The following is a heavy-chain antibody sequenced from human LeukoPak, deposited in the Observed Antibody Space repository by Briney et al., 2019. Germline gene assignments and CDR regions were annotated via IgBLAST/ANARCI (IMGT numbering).Heavy chain of an antibody. CDR2: ISCDGSNK. Sequence: GRSLRLSCAASGFTFNSYAMHWVRQDPGKGLEWVAVISCDGSNKYYADSVKGRFTISRDNSKNTLYLQMNSLRAEDTAVYYCARGLHYDILTGYLQFDYRGQGTLVTVSS. V-gene: IGHV3-30*04. CDR1: GFTFNSYA. J-gene: IGHJ4*02. CDR3: ARGLHYDILTGYLQFDY. D-gene: IGHD3-9*01.